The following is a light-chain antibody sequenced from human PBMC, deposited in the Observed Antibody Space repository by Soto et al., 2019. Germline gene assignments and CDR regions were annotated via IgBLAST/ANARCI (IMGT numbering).Light chain of an antibody. V-gene: IGKV3D-15*01. CDR2: GAS. Sequence: EFVLTQSPATLSVSPGERATLSCRASQSVSSDLAWYQQKPGQAPRLLIYGASTRATGISPRFSGSGSGTDFTLTISSLQSEDFAVYYCQQYNNSPTFGQGTKVDI. CDR1: QSVSSD. CDR3: QQYNNSPT. J-gene: IGKJ1*01.